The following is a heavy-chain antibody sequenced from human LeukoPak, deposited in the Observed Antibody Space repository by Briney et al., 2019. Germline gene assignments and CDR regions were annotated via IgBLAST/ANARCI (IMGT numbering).Heavy chain of an antibody. Sequence: PGGSLRLSCAASGFTFSGSAMHWVRQASGKGLEWVGRIRSKANSYATAYAASVKGGFTISRDDSKNTAYLQMNSLKTEDTAVYYCARRAGAYSHPYDYWGQGTLVTVSS. CDR3: ARRAGAYSHPYDY. CDR2: IRSKANSYAT. J-gene: IGHJ4*02. CDR1: GFTFSGSA. V-gene: IGHV3-73*01. D-gene: IGHD4/OR15-4a*01.